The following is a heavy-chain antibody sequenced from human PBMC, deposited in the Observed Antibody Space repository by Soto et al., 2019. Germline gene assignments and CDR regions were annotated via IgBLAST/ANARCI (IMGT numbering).Heavy chain of an antibody. D-gene: IGHD3-3*01. J-gene: IGHJ6*03. CDR1: GGTFSSYT. CDR3: ARAGKPNEVLLFLEWSPWYYMYV. V-gene: IGHV1-69*02. CDR2: IISILGIA. Sequence: ASVKVSCKASGGTFSSYTISWVRQAPGQGLEWMGRIISILGIANYAQKFQGRVTITADKSTSTAYMELSSLRSEDTAVYYCARAGKPNEVLLFLEWSPWYYMYVWGKGTTVTVSS.